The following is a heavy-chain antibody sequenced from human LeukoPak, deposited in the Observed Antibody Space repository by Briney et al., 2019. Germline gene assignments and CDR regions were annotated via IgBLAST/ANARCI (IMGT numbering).Heavy chain of an antibody. CDR2: TYYRSKWYN. V-gene: IGHV6-1*01. D-gene: IGHD5-24*01. Sequence: SQTLSLTCAISGDSVSSNSAAWNWFRQSPSRGLEWLGRTYYRSKWYNDYAVSVKSRITINPDTSKNQFSLQLNSVTPEDTAVYYCAREMATIGASFDYWGQGTLVTVSS. J-gene: IGHJ4*02. CDR1: GDSVSSNSAA. CDR3: AREMATIGASFDY.